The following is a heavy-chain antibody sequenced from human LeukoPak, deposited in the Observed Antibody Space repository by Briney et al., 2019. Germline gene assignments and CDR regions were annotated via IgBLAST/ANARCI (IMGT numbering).Heavy chain of an antibody. D-gene: IGHD2-15*01. CDR1: GYTFTSYD. Sequence: GASVKVSCKASGYTFTSYDINWVRQATGQGLEWMGWMNPNSGGTNYAQKFQGRVTMTRNTTISTAYMELSSLRSEDTAVYYCARWVDYYGMDVWGQGTTVTVSS. CDR3: ARWVDYYGMDV. V-gene: IGHV1-8*01. CDR2: MNPNSGGT. J-gene: IGHJ6*02.